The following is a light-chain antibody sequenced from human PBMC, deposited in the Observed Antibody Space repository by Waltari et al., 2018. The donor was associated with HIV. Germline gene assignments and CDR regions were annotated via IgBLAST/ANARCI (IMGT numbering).Light chain of an antibody. CDR1: SSTLGSIP. V-gene: IGLV1-44*01. J-gene: IGLJ1*01. Sequence: QSVLPQPPSASGTPAQRVLTPLSGSSSTLGSIPVNWYQQRPGTAPKPHIYSNSQRPSGVPDRFSGSKSGTSASLAISGLQSEDEADYYCAAWDDSLNGLVFGTGTKVTVL. CDR3: AAWDDSLNGLV. CDR2: SNS.